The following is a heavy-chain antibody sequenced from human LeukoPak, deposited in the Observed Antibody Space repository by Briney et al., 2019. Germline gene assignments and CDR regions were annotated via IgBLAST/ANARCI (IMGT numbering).Heavy chain of an antibody. D-gene: IGHD2-2*01. J-gene: IGHJ4*02. CDR1: GFTFSSYA. Sequence: GRSLRLSCAASGFTFSSYAMSWVRQAPGKGLEWVSAISGSGGSTYYADSVKGRFTISRDNSKNTLYLQMNSLRAEDTAVYYCAKEQWYQLLLPYFDYWGQGTLVTVSS. CDR3: AKEQWYQLLLPYFDY. CDR2: ISGSGGST. V-gene: IGHV3-23*01.